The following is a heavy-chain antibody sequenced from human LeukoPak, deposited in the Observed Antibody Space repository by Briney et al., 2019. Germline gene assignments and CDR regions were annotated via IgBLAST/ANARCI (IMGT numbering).Heavy chain of an antibody. CDR2: INHSGST. J-gene: IGHJ5*02. CDR1: GGSLSGYY. V-gene: IGHV4-34*01. D-gene: IGHD3-10*01. CDR3: AREGLNMVRGVIPKEAWGWFDP. Sequence: SETLSLTCAVYGGSLSGYYWSWIRQSPGKGLEWIGEINHSGSTNYSPSLKSRVTISVDTSKNQFSLKLSSVTAADTAVYYCAREGLNMVRGVIPKEAWGWFDPWGQGTVVTVSS.